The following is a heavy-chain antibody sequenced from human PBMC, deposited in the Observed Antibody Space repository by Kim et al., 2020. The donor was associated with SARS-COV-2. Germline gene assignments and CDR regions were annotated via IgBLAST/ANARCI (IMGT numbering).Heavy chain of an antibody. CDR3: AKALRSWHGKLDY. CDR2: ISGSGSDT. V-gene: IGHV3-23*01. CDR1: GFTFSDYG. J-gene: IGHJ4*02. Sequence: GGSLRLSCAASGFTFSDYGMTWVRQAPGKGLEWVSSISGSGSDTFYAASVRGRFTISRDNSRNTVYLQLNSLRDEDTAMFYCAKALRSWHGKLDYRGQG. D-gene: IGHD3-16*01.